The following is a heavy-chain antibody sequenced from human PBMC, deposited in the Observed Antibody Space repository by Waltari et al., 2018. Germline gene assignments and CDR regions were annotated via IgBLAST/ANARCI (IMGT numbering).Heavy chain of an antibody. CDR3: ARDYNWAFDY. CDR1: ASTFTTGH. D-gene: IGHD1-1*01. Sequence: EVQLVESGGGLVQPGGSLRLSCAAPASTFTTGHMNWVRQAPGKGLEWVSYISYTNDIYYADSVEGRFTVSRDNSKKSVYLQMDSLRDEDTAVYYCARDYNWAFDYWGQGALVTVSS. J-gene: IGHJ4*02. CDR2: ISYTNDI. V-gene: IGHV3-48*02.